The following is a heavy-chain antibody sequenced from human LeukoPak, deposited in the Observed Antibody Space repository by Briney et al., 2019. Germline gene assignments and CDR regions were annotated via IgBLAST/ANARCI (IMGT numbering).Heavy chain of an antibody. J-gene: IGHJ4*02. D-gene: IGHD3-10*01. Sequence: ASVTVSCKASGYTFTSYGSSWVRQAPGQGLEWMGWISACNGNTNYAQKLQGRVTRTTDTSTSTAYMELRSLRSEDTAVYYCARAGGHYYGSGSYYPYGYWGQGTLVTVSS. CDR3: ARAGGHYYGSGSYYPYGY. V-gene: IGHV1-18*01. CDR2: ISACNGNT. CDR1: GYTFTSYG.